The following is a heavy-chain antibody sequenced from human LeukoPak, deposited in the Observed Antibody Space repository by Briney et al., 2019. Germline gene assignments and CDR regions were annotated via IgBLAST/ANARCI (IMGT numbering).Heavy chain of an antibody. D-gene: IGHD1-1*01. CDR3: ARGGTGTYGLYYYYMDV. Sequence: PSETLSLTCTASGGSISSYYWSWIRQPPGKGLEWIGYIYTSGSTNYNPSLKSRVTISVDTSKNQFSLKLSSVTAADTAVYYCARGGTGTYGLYYYYMDVWGKGTTVTVSS. J-gene: IGHJ6*03. CDR2: IYTSGST. V-gene: IGHV4-4*09. CDR1: GGSISSYY.